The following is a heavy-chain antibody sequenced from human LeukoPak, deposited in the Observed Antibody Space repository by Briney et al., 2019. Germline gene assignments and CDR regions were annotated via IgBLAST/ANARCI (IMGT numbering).Heavy chain of an antibody. CDR1: GFTFSSYG. D-gene: IGHD3-10*01. CDR3: AKDPQHYYGSGSYIDY. Sequence: GRSLRLSCAASGFTFSSYGMHWVRQAPGKGLEWVAVISYDGSNKYYADSVKGRFTISRDNSKNTLYLQMNSLRAEGTAVYYCAKDPQHYYGSGSYIDYWGQGTLVTVSS. J-gene: IGHJ4*02. CDR2: ISYDGSNK. V-gene: IGHV3-30*18.